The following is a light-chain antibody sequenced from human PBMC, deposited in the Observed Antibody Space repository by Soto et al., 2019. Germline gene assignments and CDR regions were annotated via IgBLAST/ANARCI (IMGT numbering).Light chain of an antibody. CDR2: DAA. J-gene: IGKJ1*01. CDR3: RQRSNT. V-gene: IGKV3-11*01. Sequence: EIVLTQSPAPLSLSPVDRATLSCMASQSVSRSLPWYQQKPGQAPMHLVYDAATSATGSPPGCSCSGSGTDFTLTIDSLEPEDFAVYYYRQRSNTFGQGTKVDIK. CDR1: QSVSRS.